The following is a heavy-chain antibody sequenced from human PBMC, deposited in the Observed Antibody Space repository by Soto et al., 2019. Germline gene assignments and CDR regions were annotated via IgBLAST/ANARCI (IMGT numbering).Heavy chain of an antibody. J-gene: IGHJ6*02. CDR2: ISGSGGST. CDR1: GFTFNNYA. D-gene: IGHD3-10*01. CDR3: AKVRLSDYYFYYGMDV. V-gene: IGHV3-23*01. Sequence: GGSLRLSCAASGFTFNNYAMSWVRQAPGKGLEWVSAISGSGGSTFYADSVKGRFTISRDNFRNMLYLRMNSLRAEDTAVYYCAKVRLSDYYFYYGMDVWGQGTTVT.